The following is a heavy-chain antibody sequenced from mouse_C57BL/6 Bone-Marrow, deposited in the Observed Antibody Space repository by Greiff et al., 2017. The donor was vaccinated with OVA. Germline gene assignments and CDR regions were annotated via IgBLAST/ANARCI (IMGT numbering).Heavy chain of an antibody. D-gene: IGHD1-1*01. CDR3: ASYYPAWFAY. CDR1: GYTFTSYW. Sequence: VQLQQPGTELVKPGASVKLSCKASGYTFTSYWMHWVKQRPGQGLEWIGNIKPSNGGTNYNEKFKSKATMTVDKSTITAYMQLSSLTSEDSAVYYSASYYPAWFAYWGQGTLVTVSA. CDR2: IKPSNGGT. J-gene: IGHJ3*01. V-gene: IGHV1-53*01.